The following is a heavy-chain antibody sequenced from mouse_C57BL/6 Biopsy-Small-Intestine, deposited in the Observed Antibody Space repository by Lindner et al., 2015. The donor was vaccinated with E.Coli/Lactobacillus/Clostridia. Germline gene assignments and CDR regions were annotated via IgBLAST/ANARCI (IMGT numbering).Heavy chain of an antibody. CDR2: IDPYNGAT. CDR3: ARQLGLGAWFAY. J-gene: IGHJ3*01. CDR1: GYVHSTGST. V-gene: IGHV1S135*01. Sequence: GYVHSTGSTCXWWNXGHGKSLEWIGYIDPYNGATTYNQKFKGKATLTVDKSSSTAYMQLNSLTSEDSAVYYCARQLGLGAWFAYWGQGTLVTVSA. D-gene: IGHD3-1*01.